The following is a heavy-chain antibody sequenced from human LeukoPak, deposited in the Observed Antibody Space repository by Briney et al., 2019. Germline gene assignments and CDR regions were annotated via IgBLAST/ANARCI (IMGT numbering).Heavy chain of an antibody. CDR1: GYSISSGYY. V-gene: IGHV4-38-2*01. CDR2: IYHSGST. CDR3: ARAGRERFLEWLPLYYFDY. D-gene: IGHD3-3*01. Sequence: SETLSLTCAVSGYSISSGYYWGWIRQPPGKGLEWIGSIYHSGSTYYNPSLKSRVTISVDTSKNQFSLKLSSVTAADTAVYYCARAGRERFLEWLPLYYFDYWGQGTLVTVSS. J-gene: IGHJ4*02.